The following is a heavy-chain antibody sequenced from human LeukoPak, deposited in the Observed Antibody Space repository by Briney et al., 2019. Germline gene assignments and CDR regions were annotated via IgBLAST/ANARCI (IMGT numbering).Heavy chain of an antibody. V-gene: IGHV3-23*01. J-gene: IGHJ4*02. Sequence: PRGSLRLSCAASGFTFSSYAMSWVRQAPGKGLEWVSGISGSGGSTYYADSVKGRFTSSRDDSKNTFYLQMNSLRAEDTALYYCAREYSDNSGYYYGLDTWGPGTLVTVAS. CDR3: AREYSDNSGYYYGLDT. CDR1: GFTFSSYA. D-gene: IGHD3-22*01. CDR2: ISGSGGST.